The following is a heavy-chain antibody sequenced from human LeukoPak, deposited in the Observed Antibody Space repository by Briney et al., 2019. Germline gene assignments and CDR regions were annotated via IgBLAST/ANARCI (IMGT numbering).Heavy chain of an antibody. CDR3: VRENYSSGWYGIIDY. V-gene: IGHV4-59*01. CDR2: IYYSGNT. CDR1: GDSISSYY. D-gene: IGHD6-19*01. J-gene: IGHJ4*02. Sequence: SETLSLTCTVSGDSISSYYWGWIRQPPGKGLEWIGYIYYSGNTNYNPSLKSRVTISVDTSKNQFSLKLSSVTAADTAVYYCVRENYSSGWYGIIDYWGQGTLVTVSS.